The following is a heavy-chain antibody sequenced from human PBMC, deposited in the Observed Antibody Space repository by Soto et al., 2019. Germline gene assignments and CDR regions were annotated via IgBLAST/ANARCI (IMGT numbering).Heavy chain of an antibody. CDR1: GGTFSSYA. CDR3: ALTYGGTVVTPGFDL. J-gene: IGHJ2*01. Sequence: QVQLVQSGAEVKKPGSSVKVSCKASGGTFSSYAISWVRQAPGQGLEWMGGIIPIFGTANYAQKFQGRVTIAADESTSTAYMELSSLRSEATAVYYCALTYGGTVVTPGFDLWGRGTLVTVSS. V-gene: IGHV1-69*01. D-gene: IGHD2-21*02. CDR2: IIPIFGTA.